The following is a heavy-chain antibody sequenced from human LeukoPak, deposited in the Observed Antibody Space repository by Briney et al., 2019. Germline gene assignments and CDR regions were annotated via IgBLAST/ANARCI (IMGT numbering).Heavy chain of an antibody. D-gene: IGHD6-13*01. CDR3: ARDWDSSSWDY. V-gene: IGHV3-21*01. CDR2: ISSSSSSI. CDR1: GLTFSGYS. J-gene: IGHJ4*02. Sequence: GGSLRLSGAASGLTFSGYSMTGARQAPGKGLEWFSSISSSSSSIYYADSVKGRFTISRDNAKNSLCLQMNSLRAEDTAVYYCARDWDSSSWDYWGQGTLVTVSS.